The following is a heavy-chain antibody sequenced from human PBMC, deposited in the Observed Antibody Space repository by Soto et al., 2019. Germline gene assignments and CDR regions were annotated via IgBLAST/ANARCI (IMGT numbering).Heavy chain of an antibody. CDR3: ATSLLPVLRWAPVAVATD. J-gene: IGHJ4*02. CDR2: FDPEDGET. V-gene: IGHV1-24*01. CDR1: GYTLTELS. Sequence: GASVKVSCKVSGYTLTELSMHWVRQAPGKGLEWMGGFDPEDGETIYAQKFQGRVTMTEDTSTDTAYMELSSLRSEDTAVYYCATSLLPVLRWAPVAVATDWGQGTLVTVSS. D-gene: IGHD6-19*01.